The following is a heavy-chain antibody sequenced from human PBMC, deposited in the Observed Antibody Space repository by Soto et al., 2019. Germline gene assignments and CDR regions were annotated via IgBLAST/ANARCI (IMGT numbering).Heavy chain of an antibody. CDR1: GYTFTRYS. CDR2: INLSGGST. CDR3: ARTLASAGNDY. D-gene: IGHD6-13*01. V-gene: IGHV1-46*01. J-gene: IGHJ4*02. Sequence: QVQLVQSGAEVKKPGASVRVSCTASGYTFTRYSIHWVRQAPGQGLEWMGLINLSGGSTHFAQKFQGRVTLTRDTSTSTVYMELSSLDSEDTAVYYCARTLASAGNDYWGQGTLVTVSS.